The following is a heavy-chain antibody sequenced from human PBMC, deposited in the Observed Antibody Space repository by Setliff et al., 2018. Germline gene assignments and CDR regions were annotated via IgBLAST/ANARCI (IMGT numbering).Heavy chain of an antibody. CDR1: GYTFTDYG. Sequence: ASVKVSCKASGYTFTDYGVTWVRQAPGQGLEWVGWISPYSGNAYYAPKFQGRITMTTDTSTSTAYMELRSLTSDDTAVYYCSRLVRYCTTTTCQRASGAEFWGQGTLVTVS. J-gene: IGHJ4*02. CDR2: ISPYSGNA. CDR3: SRLVRYCTTTTCQRASGAEF. V-gene: IGHV1-18*01. D-gene: IGHD2-8*01.